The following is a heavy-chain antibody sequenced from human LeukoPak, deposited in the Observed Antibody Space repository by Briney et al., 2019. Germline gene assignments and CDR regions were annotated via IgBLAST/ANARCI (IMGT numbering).Heavy chain of an antibody. CDR1: GGSFSGYY. D-gene: IGHD1/OR15-1a*01. J-gene: IGHJ4*02. V-gene: IGHV4-34*01. CDR3: ARRNRPTPPLYCFDY. CDR2: INHSGST. Sequence: SETLSLTGAVYGGSFSGYYWSWIRQPPGKGREWIGEINHSGSTNYNPSLKRRVTISVDTSKHQFFLKMGSVTAADTAVYYCARRNRPTPPLYCFDYWGQGTLVTVSS.